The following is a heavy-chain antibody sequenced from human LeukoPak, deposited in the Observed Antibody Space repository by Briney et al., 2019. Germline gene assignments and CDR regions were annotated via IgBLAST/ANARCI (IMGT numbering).Heavy chain of an antibody. J-gene: IGHJ3*02. CDR1: GDSIGSHY. CDR3: ARDYYDSRGEAFDI. CDR2: IFYVGST. V-gene: IGHV4-59*11. Sequence: KPSETLSLTCTVSGDSIGSHYWSWIRQPPGKGLEWIGYIFYVGSTNYNPSLKSRVTISVDTSKNQFSLKLNSVTAADTVVYYCARDYYDSRGEAFDIWGQGTMVTVSS. D-gene: IGHD3-22*01.